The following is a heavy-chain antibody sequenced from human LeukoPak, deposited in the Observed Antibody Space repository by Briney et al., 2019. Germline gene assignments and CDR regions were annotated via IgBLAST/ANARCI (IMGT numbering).Heavy chain of an antibody. Sequence: GGSLRLSCAASGFTFSSYAMSWVRQAPGEGLEWVSAISGSGGSTYYADSVKGRFTISRDNSKNTLYLQMNSLRAEDTAVYYCAKGTRPLRYFDWLARRDFDYWGQGTLVTVSS. CDR1: GFTFSSYA. CDR2: ISGSGGST. J-gene: IGHJ4*02. CDR3: AKGTRPLRYFDWLARRDFDY. V-gene: IGHV3-23*01. D-gene: IGHD3-9*01.